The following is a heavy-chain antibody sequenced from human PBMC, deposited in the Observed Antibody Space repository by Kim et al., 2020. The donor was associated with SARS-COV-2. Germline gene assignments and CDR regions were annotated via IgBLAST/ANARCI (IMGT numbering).Heavy chain of an antibody. D-gene: IGHD4-4*01. CDR1: GYTFTRYA. J-gene: IGHJ6*02. CDR3: AATTVRYYGMDV. CDR2: INAGNGNT. Sequence: ASVKVSCKASGYTFTRYAMHWVRQAPGQRLEWMGWINAGNGNTKYSQKFQGRVTITRDTSASTAYMELSSLRSEDTAVYYCAATTVRYYGMDVWGQGTTVTVSS. V-gene: IGHV1-3*01.